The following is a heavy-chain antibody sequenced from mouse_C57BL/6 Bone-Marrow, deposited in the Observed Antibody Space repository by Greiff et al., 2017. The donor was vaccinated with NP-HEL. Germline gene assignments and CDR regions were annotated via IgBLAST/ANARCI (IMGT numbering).Heavy chain of an antibody. CDR2: IYPRSGNT. Sequence: VQLQQSGAELARPGASVKLSCKASGYTFTSYGISWVKQRTGQGLEWIGEIYPRSGNTYYNEKFKGKATLTADKSSSTAYMELRSLTSEDSAVYFCARRLGYYAMDYWGQGTSVTVSS. D-gene: IGHD3-3*01. CDR3: ARRLGYYAMDY. CDR1: GYTFTSYG. J-gene: IGHJ4*01. V-gene: IGHV1-81*01.